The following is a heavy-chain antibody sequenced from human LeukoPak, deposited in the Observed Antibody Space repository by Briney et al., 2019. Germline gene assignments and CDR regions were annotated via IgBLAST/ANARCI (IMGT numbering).Heavy chain of an antibody. J-gene: IGHJ4*02. Sequence: SETLSLTCTVSGGSMSGGTYFWGWIRQPPGKGLEWIGSIYYTGSTFYNPSLKSRVTLSLDTSKNQLSLKLSSVTAADTAVYYCARGGSYTMVKNYWGQGTLVTVSS. CDR1: GGSMSGGTYF. D-gene: IGHD1-26*01. CDR3: ARGGSYTMVKNY. V-gene: IGHV4-39*07. CDR2: IYYTGST.